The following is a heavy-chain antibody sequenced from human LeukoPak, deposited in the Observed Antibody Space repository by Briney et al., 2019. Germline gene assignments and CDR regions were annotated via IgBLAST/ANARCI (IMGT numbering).Heavy chain of an antibody. D-gene: IGHD3-10*01. J-gene: IGHJ3*02. V-gene: IGHV1-69*13. Sequence: SVKVSCTASGGTFSSYSISWVRHAPGQGLEWMGGIIPIFGTANYAQKFQGRVTITADESTSTAYMELSSLRSEDTAVYYCAGPKDYYGSGSYLLRYAFNIWGQGTMVTVSS. CDR2: IIPIFGTA. CDR3: AGPKDYYGSGSYLLRYAFNI. CDR1: GGTFSSYS.